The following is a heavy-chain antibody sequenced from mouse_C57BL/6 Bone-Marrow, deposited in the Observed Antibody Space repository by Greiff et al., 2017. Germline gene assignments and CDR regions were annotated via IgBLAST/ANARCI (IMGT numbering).Heavy chain of an antibody. CDR2: IYPGGGST. Sequence: QVQLKQPGAELVKPGASVTMSCKASGYTFTSYWITWVKQRPGQGLEWIGDIYPGGGSTNYNEKFKSKATLTVDTSSSTAYMQLSSPASEDSAVYYCAMGTTHFDYWGQGTTLTVSA. V-gene: IGHV1-55*01. CDR1: GYTFTSYW. CDR3: AMGTTHFDY. D-gene: IGHD2-3*01. J-gene: IGHJ2*01.